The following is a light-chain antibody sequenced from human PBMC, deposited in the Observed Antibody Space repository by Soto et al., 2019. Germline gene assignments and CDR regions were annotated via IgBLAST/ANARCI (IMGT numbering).Light chain of an antibody. CDR3: MQALQTPK. CDR2: LGS. Sequence: DIVMTQSPLSLPVTPGEPASISCRSSQSLLHSNGYNYLDWYLQKPGQSPQLLIYLGSNRASGVPDRFSGSGSGTDFTLKISRVEAEDVGVYYCMQALQTPKFGPGTIVDIK. V-gene: IGKV2-28*01. J-gene: IGKJ3*01. CDR1: QSLLHSNGYNY.